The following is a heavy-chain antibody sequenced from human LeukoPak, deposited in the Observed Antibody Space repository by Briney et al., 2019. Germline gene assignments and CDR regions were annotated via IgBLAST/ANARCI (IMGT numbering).Heavy chain of an antibody. CDR3: VRDLGGSSGH. CDR2: INEDGSTT. CDR1: GFTFSSNW. J-gene: IGHJ4*02. D-gene: IGHD1-26*01. V-gene: IGHV3-74*01. Sequence: GGSLRLSCAASGFTFSSNWMHWVRQAPGKGLVWVSRINEDGSTTNYADSVKGRSTIFRDNAKNTLYLQMNSLRAEDTAVYSCVRDLGGSSGHWGQGTLVTVSS.